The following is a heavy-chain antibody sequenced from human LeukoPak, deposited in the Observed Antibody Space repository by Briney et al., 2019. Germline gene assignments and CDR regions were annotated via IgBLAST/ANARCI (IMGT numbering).Heavy chain of an antibody. J-gene: IGHJ4*02. D-gene: IGHD2-2*01. CDR2: ISSSGSTI. V-gene: IGHV3-48*03. CDR1: GLTVSIYE. Sequence: PGRCLRLSCAAAGLTVSIYEMSSVRHAPGNGLGWVSYISSSGSTISYADSVKGRFTISRDNAKNSLYLQMNSLRAEDTAVYYCARRYCSSTSCLFDYWGQGTLVTVSS. CDR3: ARRYCSSTSCLFDY.